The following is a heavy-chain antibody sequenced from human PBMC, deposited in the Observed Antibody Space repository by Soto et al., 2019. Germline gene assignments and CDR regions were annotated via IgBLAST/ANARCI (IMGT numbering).Heavy chain of an antibody. CDR1: GFTFSSYS. Sequence: EVQLVESGGGLVKPGGSLRLSCAASGFTFSSYSMNWVRQAPGKGLEWVSSISSSSSYIYYADSVKGRFTISRDNAKNXXYLQMNSLRAEDTAVYYCARDLGGSGSYEPDYFDYWGQGTLVTVSS. CDR2: ISSSSSYI. CDR3: ARDLGGSGSYEPDYFDY. J-gene: IGHJ4*02. D-gene: IGHD3-10*01. V-gene: IGHV3-21*01.